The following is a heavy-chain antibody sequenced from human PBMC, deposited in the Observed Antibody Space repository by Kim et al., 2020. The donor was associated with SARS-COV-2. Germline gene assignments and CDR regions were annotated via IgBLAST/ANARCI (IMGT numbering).Heavy chain of an antibody. Sequence: TNDTPSLKSRVTISVDTSKNQFSLKLSSVTAADTAVYYCARGGYSSSSDYWGQGTLVTVSS. CDR3: ARGGYSSSSDY. V-gene: IGHV4-34*01. J-gene: IGHJ4*02. D-gene: IGHD6-6*01. CDR2: T.